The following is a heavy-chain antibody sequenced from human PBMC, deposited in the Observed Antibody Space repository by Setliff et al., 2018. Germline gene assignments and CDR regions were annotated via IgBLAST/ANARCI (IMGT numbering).Heavy chain of an antibody. Sequence: SETLSLTCTVSDDSFTSSRYYWGWIRQAPGSGLEWVGSISYSGTPYYNASVESRVTISIDTSRNQFSLELRSVTVADTATYYCVRPGGTTVVARHFDYWGSGILVTAPQ. D-gene: IGHD2-15*01. J-gene: IGHJ4*01. V-gene: IGHV4-39*01. CDR1: DDSFTSSRYY. CDR3: VRPGGTTVVARHFDY. CDR2: ISYSGTP.